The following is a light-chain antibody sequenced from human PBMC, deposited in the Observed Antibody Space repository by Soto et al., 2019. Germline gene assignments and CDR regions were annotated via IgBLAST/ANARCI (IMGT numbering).Light chain of an antibody. V-gene: IGKV1-5*01. CDR1: QNIFDF. Sequence: DTQMTQSPSSLSASVADRVTITCRASQNIFDFLNWYQQKPGKAPKLLIYAASSLQSGVPSRFSGSGSGTEFTLTISSLQPDDFATYYCQQYSSYWTFGQGTKVDIK. J-gene: IGKJ1*01. CDR3: QQYSSYWT. CDR2: AAS.